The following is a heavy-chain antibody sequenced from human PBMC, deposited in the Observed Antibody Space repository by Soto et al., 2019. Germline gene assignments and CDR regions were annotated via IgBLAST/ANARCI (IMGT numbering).Heavy chain of an antibody. CDR1: GGSISSGDYY. D-gene: IGHD3-22*01. Sequence: NPSETLSLTCTVSGGSISSGDYYWSWIRQPPGKGLEWIGYIYYSGSTYYNPSLKSRVTISVDTSKNQFSLKLSSVTAADTAVYYCARYRITMIVAYDYWGQGTLVTVSS. CDR3: ARYRITMIVAYDY. J-gene: IGHJ4*02. V-gene: IGHV4-30-4*01. CDR2: IYYSGST.